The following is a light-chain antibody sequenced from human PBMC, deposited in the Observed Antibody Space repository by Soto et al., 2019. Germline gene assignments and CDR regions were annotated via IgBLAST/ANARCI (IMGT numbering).Light chain of an antibody. V-gene: IGKV3-20*01. CDR3: QQYGSSRWT. J-gene: IGKJ1*01. CDR2: GAS. Sequence: EIVLTQSPGTLSLSPGDRATLSCRASQSVISSYLAWYQQKPGQPPRLLIQGASRRATGIPDRFSGSGSGADFTLTISRLEPEDFAVYYCQQYGSSRWTFGQGTKVDIK. CDR1: QSVISSY.